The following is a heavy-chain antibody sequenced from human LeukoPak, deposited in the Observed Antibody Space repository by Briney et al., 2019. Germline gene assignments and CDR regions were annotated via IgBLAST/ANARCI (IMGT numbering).Heavy chain of an antibody. CDR1: GFTFSSYW. D-gene: IGHD6-25*01. V-gene: IGHV3-74*01. Sequence: GGSLRLSCAASGFTFSSYWMHWVRQVPGKGLVWVSRINSDGSSTSYADSVKGRFTISRDNAKNTLYVQMNSLRAEDTAVYYCAKDGAAPYYYYGMDVWGQGTTVTVSS. CDR2: INSDGSST. CDR3: AKDGAAPYYYYGMDV. J-gene: IGHJ6*02.